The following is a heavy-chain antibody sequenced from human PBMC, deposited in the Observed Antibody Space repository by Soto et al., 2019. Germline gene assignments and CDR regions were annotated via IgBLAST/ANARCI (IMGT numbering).Heavy chain of an antibody. J-gene: IGHJ5*02. CDR1: GYTFTSYG. V-gene: IGHV1-69*10. Sequence: ASVKVSCKASGYTFTSYGISWVRQAPGQGLEWMGWIIANIGIANYAQKLQGRVTITADKSTSTAYMELSSLRSEDTAVYYCARDRTTVYCSSTSCYGPPDWFDPWGQGTLVTVSS. D-gene: IGHD2-2*01. CDR3: ARDRTTVYCSSTSCYGPPDWFDP. CDR2: IIANIGIA.